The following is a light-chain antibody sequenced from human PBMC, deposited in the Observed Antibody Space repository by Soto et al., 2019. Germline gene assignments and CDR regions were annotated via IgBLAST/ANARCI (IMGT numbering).Light chain of an antibody. V-gene: IGKV1-6*01. J-gene: IGKJ1*01. CDR2: AAS. CDR1: QAINND. CDR3: LHDYNYPRT. Sequence: IQMTQSPSSLSASVGDRVTITCRASQAINNDLAWYQQKPGKAPELLIYAASNLHSGVPSRFSGSGSGTDFALTISSLQPEDFATYFCLHDYNYPRTFGQGTKVE.